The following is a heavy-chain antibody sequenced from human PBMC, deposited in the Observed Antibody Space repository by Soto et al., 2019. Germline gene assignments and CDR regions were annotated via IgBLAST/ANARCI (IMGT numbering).Heavy chain of an antibody. V-gene: IGHV4-31*03. Sequence: SETLSLTCTVSGGSISSGGYYWSWIRQHPRKGQEWIGYIYYSGSTYYNPSLKSRVTISVDTSKNHFSLKLSSLTAADTAVYYCARGPLIDYDFWSGSTFDYWGQGTLVTVSS. CDR2: IYYSGST. CDR1: GGSISSGGYY. CDR3: ARGPLIDYDFWSGSTFDY. D-gene: IGHD3-3*01. J-gene: IGHJ4*02.